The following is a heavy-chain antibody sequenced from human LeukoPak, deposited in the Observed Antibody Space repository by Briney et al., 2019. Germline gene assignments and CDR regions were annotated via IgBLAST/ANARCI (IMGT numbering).Heavy chain of an antibody. D-gene: IGHD6-13*01. J-gene: IGHJ4*02. V-gene: IGHV3-66*01. CDR1: GLTVSSSY. CDR2: IYSDGGT. CDR3: ARESSWSFDY. Sequence: GGSLRLSCAASGLTVSSSYMSWVRQAPGKGLEWVSVIYSDGGTYYADSVRDRFTISRDNSKNTLYLQMNSLRAEDTALYYCARESSWSFDYWGQGTLVTVSS.